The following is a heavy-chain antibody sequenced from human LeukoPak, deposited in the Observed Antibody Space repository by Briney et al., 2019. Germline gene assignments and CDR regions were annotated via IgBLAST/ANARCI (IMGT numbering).Heavy chain of an antibody. J-gene: IGHJ5*02. CDR2: INYSGTT. V-gene: IGHV4-59*01. CDR1: GGSIGTYY. D-gene: IGHD6-19*01. Sequence: SETLSLTCTVSGGSIGTYYWSWIREAPGKGLEWIGYINYSGTTNYNPSLKSRVTISVDTSKNQFFLKLNSVTAADTAVYYCARSSSSGWGFRFDPWGQGTLVTVSS. CDR3: ARSSSSGWGFRFDP.